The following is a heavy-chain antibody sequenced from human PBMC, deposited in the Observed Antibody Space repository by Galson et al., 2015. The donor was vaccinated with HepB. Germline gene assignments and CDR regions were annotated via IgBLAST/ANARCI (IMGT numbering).Heavy chain of an antibody. D-gene: IGHD3-10*01. CDR2: ISYDGSNK. V-gene: IGHV3-30-3*01. CDR1: GFTFSSYA. J-gene: IGHJ3*02. Sequence: SLRLSCAASGFTFSSYAMHWVRQAPGKGLEWVAVISYDGSNKYYADSVKGRFTISRDNSKNTLYLQMNSLRAEDTAVYYCASVPYYYGSDGAFDIWGQGTMVTVSS. CDR3: ASVPYYYGSDGAFDI.